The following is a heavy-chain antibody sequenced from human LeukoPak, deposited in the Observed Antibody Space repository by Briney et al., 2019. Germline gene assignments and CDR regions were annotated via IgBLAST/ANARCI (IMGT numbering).Heavy chain of an antibody. Sequence: PGGSLRLSCAASGFTVSGNYMTWVRQSPGKGLEWVSGVSGSGGSTYYADSVTGQFTISRDNSKNTLYLQMNSLRAEDTAVYYCAKLTYYGLDLWGQGTTVTVSS. V-gene: IGHV3-23*01. CDR2: VSGSGGST. J-gene: IGHJ6*02. D-gene: IGHD4/OR15-4a*01. CDR3: AKLTYYGLDL. CDR1: GFTVSGNY.